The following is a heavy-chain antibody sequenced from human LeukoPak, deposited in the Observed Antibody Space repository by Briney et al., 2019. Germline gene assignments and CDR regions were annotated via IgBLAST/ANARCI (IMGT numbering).Heavy chain of an antibody. CDR1: GFTVSSNY. CDR3: ARAGPLWFGENDFDY. D-gene: IGHD3-10*01. V-gene: IGHV3-53*01. J-gene: IGHJ4*02. Sequence: GGSLRLSCAASGFTVSSNYMSWVRQAPGKGLEWVSVIYSGGSTYYADSVKGRFTISRDNSKNTLYLQMNSLRAEDMAVYYCARAGPLWFGENDFDYWGQGTLVTVSS. CDR2: IYSGGST.